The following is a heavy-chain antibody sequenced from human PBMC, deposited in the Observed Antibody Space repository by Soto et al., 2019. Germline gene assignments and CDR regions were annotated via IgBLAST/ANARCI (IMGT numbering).Heavy chain of an antibody. CDR3: ARDLDDPNDAFDI. CDR1: GYTFTNYG. CDR2: ISGYNGNT. Sequence: ASVKVSCKASGYTFTNYGFSWVRQAPGQGLEWMGWISGYNGNTKYAEKSQGRVTMTTDTSTSTAYMELRSLRSDDTAVYYCARDLDDPNDAFDIWGQGTMVTVSS. V-gene: IGHV1-18*01. J-gene: IGHJ3*02.